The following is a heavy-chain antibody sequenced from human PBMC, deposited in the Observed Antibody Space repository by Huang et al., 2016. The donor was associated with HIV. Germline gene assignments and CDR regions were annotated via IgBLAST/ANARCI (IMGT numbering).Heavy chain of an antibody. Sequence: QIQLVQSGPEVKKPGASVQVSCKASGYTFSIYGISWVRQAPGQEPEWRGCVSAYSGYTNQSQKYQGRVTMTGETSAGTAYMDLRGLTSDDTAVYYCARVPGDHFSDYWGQGTLVTVSS. CDR2: VSAYSGYT. V-gene: IGHV1-18*01. CDR3: ARVPGDHFSDY. CDR1: GYTFSIYG. J-gene: IGHJ4*02.